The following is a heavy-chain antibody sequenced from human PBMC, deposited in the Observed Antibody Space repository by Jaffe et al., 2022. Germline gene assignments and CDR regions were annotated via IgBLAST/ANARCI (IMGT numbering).Heavy chain of an antibody. V-gene: IGHV3-66*02. CDR1: GFTVSSNY. CDR2: IYSGGST. J-gene: IGHJ4*02. D-gene: IGHD3-9*01. Sequence: EVQLVESGGGLVQPGGSLRLSCAASGFTVSSNYMSWVRQAPGKGLEWVSVIYSGGSTYYADSVKGRFTISRDNSKNTLYLQMNSLRAEDTAVYYCASSLLRYFDWPAPPDYWGQGTLVTVSS. CDR3: ASSLLRYFDWPAPPDY.